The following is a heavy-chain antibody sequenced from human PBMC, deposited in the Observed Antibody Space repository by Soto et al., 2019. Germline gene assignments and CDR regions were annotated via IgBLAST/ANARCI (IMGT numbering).Heavy chain of an antibody. CDR2: ISGSGDST. CDR3: AKDQGYCSSTSCYYDY. CDR1: GFTFSSYA. V-gene: IGHV3-23*01. D-gene: IGHD2-2*01. Sequence: GWSLRLSCAASGFTFSSYAMSWVRQAPGKGLEWVSAISGSGDSTYYADSVKGRFTISRDNSKNTLYLQMNSLRGDDTALYYCAKDQGYCSSTSCYYDYWGEGTLVTVSS. J-gene: IGHJ4*02.